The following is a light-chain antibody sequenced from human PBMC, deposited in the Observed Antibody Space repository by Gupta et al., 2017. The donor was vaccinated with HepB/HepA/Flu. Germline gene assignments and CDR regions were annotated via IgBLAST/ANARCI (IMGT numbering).Light chain of an antibody. V-gene: IGLV3-1*01. Sequence: SYELTQPPSVSVSPGQTASITCPGDKLGDKYACWYQQKPGQSPVLVSYQDSKRPSGIPERFSGSNSGNTATLTISGTQAMDEADYYCQAWDSSRVVFGGGTKLTVL. CDR3: QAWDSSRVV. CDR2: QDS. J-gene: IGLJ2*01. CDR1: KLGDKY.